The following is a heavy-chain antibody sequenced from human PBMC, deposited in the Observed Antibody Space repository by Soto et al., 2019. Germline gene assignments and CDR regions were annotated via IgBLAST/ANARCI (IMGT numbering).Heavy chain of an antibody. CDR3: ALLYYYDSSGYYGASFDY. V-gene: IGHV1-46*01. CDR2: INPSGGST. Sequence: QVQLVQSGAEVKKPGASVKVSCKASGYTFTSYYMHWVRQAPGQGLEWMGIINPSGGSTSYAQKFQGRVTMTRDTPTSTVYMELSSLRSEDTAVYYCALLYYYDSSGYYGASFDYWGQGTLVTVSS. CDR1: GYTFTSYY. J-gene: IGHJ4*02. D-gene: IGHD3-22*01.